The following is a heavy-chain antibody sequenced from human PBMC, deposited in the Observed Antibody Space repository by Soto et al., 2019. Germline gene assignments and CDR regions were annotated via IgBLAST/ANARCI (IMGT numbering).Heavy chain of an antibody. CDR1: GGSFSGYY. CDR3: AREVTMVRGVTYYYYMDV. J-gene: IGHJ6*03. D-gene: IGHD3-10*01. Sequence: QVQLQQWGAGLLKPSETLSLTCAVYGGSFSGYYWSWIRQPPGKGLEWIGEINHSGSTNYNPSLKKRVTITADKSKNQFSLKLSSVTAADTAVYYCAREVTMVRGVTYYYYMDVWGKGTTVTVSS. CDR2: INHSGST. V-gene: IGHV4-34*01.